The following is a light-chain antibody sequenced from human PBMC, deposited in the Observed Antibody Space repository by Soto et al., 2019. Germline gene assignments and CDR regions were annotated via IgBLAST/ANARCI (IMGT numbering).Light chain of an antibody. Sequence: DIQMTQSPSSLSASVGDSVTITCRASQDITNDLAWYQQKPGKAPKRLIYAASNLQSGVPSRFSGSRSGTEFTLTISSLQPEDFATYFCLQYKIYSRTFGQGTKVEIK. CDR2: AAS. CDR1: QDITND. CDR3: LQYKIYSRT. V-gene: IGKV1-17*01. J-gene: IGKJ1*01.